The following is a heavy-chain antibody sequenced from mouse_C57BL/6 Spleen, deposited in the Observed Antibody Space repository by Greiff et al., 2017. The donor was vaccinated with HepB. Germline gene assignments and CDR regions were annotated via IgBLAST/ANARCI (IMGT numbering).Heavy chain of an antibody. Sequence: VQLQESGAELARPGASVKLSCKASGYTFTSYGISWVKQRTGQGLEWIGEIYPRSGNTYYNEKFKGKATLTADKSSSTAYMELRSLTSEDSAVYFCARGGGYGSSYYFDYWGQGTTLTVSS. V-gene: IGHV1-81*01. J-gene: IGHJ2*01. CDR2: IYPRSGNT. CDR1: GYTFTSYG. D-gene: IGHD1-1*01. CDR3: ARGGGYGSSYYFDY.